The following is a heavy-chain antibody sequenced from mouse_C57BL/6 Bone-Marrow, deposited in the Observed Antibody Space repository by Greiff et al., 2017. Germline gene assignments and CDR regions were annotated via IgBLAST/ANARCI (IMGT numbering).Heavy chain of an antibody. Sequence: EVKVVESGGGLVQPKGSLKLSCAASGFSFNTYAMNWVRQAPGKGLEWVARIRSKSNNYATYYADSVKDRFTISRDDSESMLYLQMNNLKTEDTAMYYCVRHGRGLLRYFDVWGTGTTVTVSS. CDR1: GFSFNTYA. CDR2: IRSKSNNYAT. J-gene: IGHJ1*03. V-gene: IGHV10-1*01. CDR3: VRHGRGLLRYFDV. D-gene: IGHD2-3*01.